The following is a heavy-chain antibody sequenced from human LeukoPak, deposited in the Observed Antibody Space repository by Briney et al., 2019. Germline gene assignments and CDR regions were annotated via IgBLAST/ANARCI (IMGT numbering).Heavy chain of an antibody. CDR1: GFTFSSYE. J-gene: IGHJ4*02. Sequence: GGSLRLSCAASGFTFSSYEMNWVRQAPGKGLEWVSYISSSGSTIYYADSVKGRFAISRDNAKNSLYLQMNSLRAEDTAVYYCARGRYDSSGYSGLGPNYFDYWGQGTLVTVSS. V-gene: IGHV3-48*03. CDR3: ARGRYDSSGYSGLGPNYFDY. D-gene: IGHD3-22*01. CDR2: ISSSGSTI.